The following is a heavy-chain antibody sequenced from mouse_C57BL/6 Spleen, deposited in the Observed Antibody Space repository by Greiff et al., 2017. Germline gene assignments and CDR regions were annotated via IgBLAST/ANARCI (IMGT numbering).Heavy chain of an antibody. CDR3: ARGDDGFGY. CDR1: GFTFSSYA. CDR2: ISDGGSYT. V-gene: IGHV5-4*03. J-gene: IGHJ2*01. Sequence: DVMLVESGGGLVKPGGSLKLSCAASGFTFSSYAMSWVRQTPEKRLEWVATISDGGSYTYYPDNVKGRFTISRDNAKNNLYLQMSHLKSEDTAMYYCARGDDGFGYWGQGTTLTVSS. D-gene: IGHD2-3*01.